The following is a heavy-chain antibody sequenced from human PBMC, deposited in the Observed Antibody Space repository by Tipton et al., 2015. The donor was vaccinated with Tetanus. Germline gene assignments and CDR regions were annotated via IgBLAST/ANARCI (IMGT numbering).Heavy chain of an antibody. CDR2: VYYSGTT. Sequence: LRLSCTVSGDSVTIGTYYWGWIRQPPGKGLEWIGSVYYSGTTYYNASLESRVTMSIDTSKNQFSLNLRSVTAADTAVYYCARDRGFTTYNYFDPWGQGTLVTVSS. D-gene: IGHD5-24*01. CDR3: ARDRGFTTYNYFDP. V-gene: IGHV4-39*07. CDR1: GDSVTIGTYY. J-gene: IGHJ5*02.